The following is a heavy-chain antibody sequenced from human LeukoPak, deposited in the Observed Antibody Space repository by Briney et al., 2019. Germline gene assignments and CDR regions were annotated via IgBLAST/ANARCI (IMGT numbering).Heavy chain of an antibody. CDR3: ARAPGYCSSTSCLYFDY. CDR1: GGSISSYY. J-gene: IGHJ4*02. V-gene: IGHV3-11*01. CDR2: ISASGNTI. Sequence: LSLTCTVSGGSISSYYWSWIRQPPGKGLEWVSYISASGNTIYYADSVKGRFTISRDNAKNSLFLQMNNLRAEDTAVFYCARAPGYCSSTSCLYFDYWGQGTLVTVSS. D-gene: IGHD2-2*01.